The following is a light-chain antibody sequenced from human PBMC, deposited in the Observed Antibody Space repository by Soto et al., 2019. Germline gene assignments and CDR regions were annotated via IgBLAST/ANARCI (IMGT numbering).Light chain of an antibody. CDR3: QQSYSTPFT. CDR1: LGIANY. J-gene: IGKJ3*01. V-gene: IGKV1-39*01. Sequence: DIPMTQSPSSLSASVGDRVTITCRASLGIANYLNWYQHKPGKAPNLLIYAASRLQSGVPSRFSGRGSGTDFTLTISSLQPEDFATYYCQQSYSTPFTFGPGTKVDIK. CDR2: AAS.